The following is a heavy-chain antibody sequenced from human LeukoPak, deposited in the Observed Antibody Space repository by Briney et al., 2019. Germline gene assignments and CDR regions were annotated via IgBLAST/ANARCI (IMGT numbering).Heavy chain of an antibody. CDR3: ARGAFWSGYWTRPYYFDY. D-gene: IGHD3-3*01. Sequence: SETLSLTCSVSGGSFSSSTYYWGWLRQPPGKGLEWIGAIYYSGTSYYNSSLKSRVTISVDTSKNQFSLKLSSVTAADTAVYYCARGAFWSGYWTRPYYFDYWGQGTLVTVSS. J-gene: IGHJ4*02. CDR1: GGSFSSSTYY. V-gene: IGHV4-39*01. CDR2: IYYSGTS.